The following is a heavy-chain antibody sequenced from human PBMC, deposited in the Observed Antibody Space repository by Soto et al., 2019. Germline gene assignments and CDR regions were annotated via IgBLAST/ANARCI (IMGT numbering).Heavy chain of an antibody. Sequence: GGSLRLSCAASGFTFSSYAMHWVRQAPGKGLEWVAVISYDGSNKYYADSVKGRFTISRDNSKNTLYLQMNSLRAEDTAVYYCARDPFTGDPVAGTSRMDYWGQGTLVTVSS. J-gene: IGHJ4*02. CDR2: ISYDGSNK. CDR1: GFTFSSYA. V-gene: IGHV3-30-3*01. CDR3: ARDPFTGDPVAGTSRMDY. D-gene: IGHD6-19*01.